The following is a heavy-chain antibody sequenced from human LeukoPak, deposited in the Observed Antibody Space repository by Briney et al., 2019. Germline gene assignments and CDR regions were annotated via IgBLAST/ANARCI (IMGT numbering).Heavy chain of an antibody. V-gene: IGHV4-31*03. CDR2: IYYSGTT. CDR1: GGSISSAGYY. Sequence: PSQTLSLTCTVSGGSISSAGYYWSWIRQRPGKGLEWMGFIYYSGTTHYNPSLKSRVFISLNTSQNQVSLQLSSVTAADTAVYYCARATGGAAAADFDPWGQGTLVTVSS. J-gene: IGHJ5*02. CDR3: ARATGGAAAADFDP. D-gene: IGHD6-13*01.